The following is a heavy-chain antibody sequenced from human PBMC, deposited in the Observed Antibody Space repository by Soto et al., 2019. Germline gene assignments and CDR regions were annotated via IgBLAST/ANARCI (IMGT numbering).Heavy chain of an antibody. CDR1: GESFSGYY. CDR2: INHSGSP. D-gene: IGHD6-13*01. CDR3: ARSYGSSWYMTFDY. Sequence: QVQLQQWGAGLLKPSETLSLTCAVYGESFSGYYWSWIRQPPGKGLEWIGEINHSGSPNYNPSLKSRVTISVDTSKNQFSLKLSSVTAADTAVYYCARSYGSSWYMTFDYWGQGTLVTVSS. V-gene: IGHV4-34*01. J-gene: IGHJ4*02.